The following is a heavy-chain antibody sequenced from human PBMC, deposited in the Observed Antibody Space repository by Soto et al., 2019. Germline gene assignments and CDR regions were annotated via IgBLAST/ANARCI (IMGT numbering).Heavy chain of an antibody. D-gene: IGHD1-26*01. J-gene: IGHJ5*02. CDR3: ARASGTRWFDP. CDR2: IYYSGST. V-gene: IGHV4-59*01. Sequence: SETLSLTCTVSGGSISSYYWSWIRQPPGKGLEWIAYIYYSGSTNHNPSLGSRVTISVDTSKNQFSLKLSSVTAADTAVYYCARASGTRWFDPWGQGTLVTVSS. CDR1: GGSISSYY.